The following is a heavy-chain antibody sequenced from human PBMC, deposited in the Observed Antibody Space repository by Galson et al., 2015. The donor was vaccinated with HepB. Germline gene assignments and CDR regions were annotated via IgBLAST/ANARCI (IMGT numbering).Heavy chain of an antibody. Sequence: ETLSLTCTVSGGSISSYFWSWIRQPPGKELEWIGYISYSGSTDYNPSLRSRVTLSVDTSKNQFSLKLNSVTAADTAVYYCARHTVTGGTYYSYDGLDVWGQGTTVTVSS. V-gene: IGHV4-59*01. CDR3: ARHTVTGGTYYSYDGLDV. CDR1: GGSISSYF. D-gene: IGHD4-17*01. J-gene: IGHJ6*02. CDR2: ISYSGST.